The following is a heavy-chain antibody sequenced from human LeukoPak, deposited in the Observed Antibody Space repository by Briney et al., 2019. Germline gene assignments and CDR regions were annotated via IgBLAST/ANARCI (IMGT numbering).Heavy chain of an antibody. J-gene: IGHJ4*02. V-gene: IGHV1-69*04. CDR1: GYTFTSYY. CDR3: ARDTANYGGFDY. D-gene: IGHD4-23*01. CDR2: IIPILGIA. Sequence: ASVKVSCKASGYTFTSYYMHWVRQAPGQGLEWMGRIIPILGIANYAQKFQGRVTITADKSTSTAYMELSSLRSEDTAVYYCARDTANYGGFDYWGQGTLVTVSS.